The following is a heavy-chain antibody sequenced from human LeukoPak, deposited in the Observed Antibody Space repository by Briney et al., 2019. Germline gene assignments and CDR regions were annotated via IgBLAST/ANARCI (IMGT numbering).Heavy chain of an antibody. CDR1: GFSLSTSGVG. Sequence: SGPTLVKPRQTLTLTCTFSGFSLSTSGVGVGWIRQPPGKALEWLALIYWNDDKRYSPSLKSRLTITKDTSKKQVVLTMTNMDPVDTATYYCAHADYGDYVSYWGQGTLVTVSS. V-gene: IGHV2-5*01. D-gene: IGHD4-17*01. J-gene: IGHJ4*02. CDR3: AHADYGDYVSY. CDR2: IYWNDDK.